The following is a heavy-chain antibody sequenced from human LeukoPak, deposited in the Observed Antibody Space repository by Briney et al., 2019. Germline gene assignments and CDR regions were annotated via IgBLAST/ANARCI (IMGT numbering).Heavy chain of an antibody. D-gene: IGHD5-18*01. J-gene: IGHJ4*02. Sequence: GGSLRLSCAASGFTFSNYEMNWVRQAPGKGLEWVSYISSSGDTIYDADSVKGRFTISRDNAKNSLYLQMSSLRVEDTAVYYCARGRRAYTEEYWGQGTLVTVSS. CDR1: GFTFSNYE. CDR2: ISSSGDTI. CDR3: ARGRRAYTEEY. V-gene: IGHV3-48*03.